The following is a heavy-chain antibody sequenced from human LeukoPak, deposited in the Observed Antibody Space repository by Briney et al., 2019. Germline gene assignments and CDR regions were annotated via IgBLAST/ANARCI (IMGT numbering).Heavy chain of an antibody. D-gene: IGHD6-19*01. CDR1: GYTFTSYG. CDR2: ISGYNGNT. CDR3: ARDPSSGWYGPGLLPYFDS. V-gene: IGHV1-18*01. Sequence: ASVKVSCKTSGYTFTSYGISWVRQAPGQGLEWMGWISGYNGNTNYAQKFQGRVTMTTDTSTSTAYMDLRSLRSDDTAVYYCARDPSSGWYGPGLLPYFDSWGQGTLVTVSS. J-gene: IGHJ4*02.